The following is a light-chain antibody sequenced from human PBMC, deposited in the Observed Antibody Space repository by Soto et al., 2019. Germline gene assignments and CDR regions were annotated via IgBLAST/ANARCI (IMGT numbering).Light chain of an antibody. CDR1: PSVTNY. Sequence: IVLTQSPATLSLSHGERATLSCRASPSVTNYLAWYQQKPGQAPRLLIYGAFNRATGTPARFSGSGSGTDFTLTISSVEPEDFGVYYCQQRSDWPPITFGQGTRLE. CDR2: GAF. V-gene: IGKV3-11*01. CDR3: QQRSDWPPIT. J-gene: IGKJ5*01.